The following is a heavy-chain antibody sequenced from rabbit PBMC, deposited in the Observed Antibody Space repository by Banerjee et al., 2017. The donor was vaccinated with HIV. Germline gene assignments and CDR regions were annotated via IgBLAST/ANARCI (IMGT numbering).Heavy chain of an antibody. CDR3: ARSYAGKAISSLNL. Sequence: QSLEESGGDLVKPGASLTLTCTASGFSFSSSYYMCWVRQAPGKGLEWITCIGTGSNGNTYYASWAKGRFTISKTSSTTVTLQMTSLTVADTATYFCARSYAGKAISSLNLWGPGTLVTVS. V-gene: IGHV1S40*01. CDR2: IGTGSNGNT. D-gene: IGHD4-2*01. CDR1: GFSFSSSYY. J-gene: IGHJ4*01.